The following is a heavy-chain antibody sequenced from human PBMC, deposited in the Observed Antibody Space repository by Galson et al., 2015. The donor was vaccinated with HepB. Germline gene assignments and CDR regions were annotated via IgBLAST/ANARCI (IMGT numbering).Heavy chain of an antibody. CDR1: GFTVSSNH. CDR2: IFSGGRV. CDR3: ARGVSSSWYGDC. Sequence: SLRLSCAASGFTVSSNHMSWVRQAPGKGLEWVSVIFSGGRVAYGDSVRGRFTISRDETKNTVFLQMNSLRAEDTAVYYCARGVSSSWYGDCWGQGTLVTVSS. V-gene: IGHV3-53*01. J-gene: IGHJ4*02. D-gene: IGHD6-13*01.